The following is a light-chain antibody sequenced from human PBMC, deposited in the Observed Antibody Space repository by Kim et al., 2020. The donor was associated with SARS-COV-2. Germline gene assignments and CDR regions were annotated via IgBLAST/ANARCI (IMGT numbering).Light chain of an antibody. CDR3: QAWDSSTYV. Sequence: ALTQPPSVSVSPGQTASITCSGDKLGDKYACWYQQKPGQSPVLVIYQDSKRPSGIPERFSGSNSGNTATLTISGTQAMDEADYYCQAWDSSTYVFGTG. CDR2: QDS. J-gene: IGLJ1*01. CDR1: KLGDKY. V-gene: IGLV3-1*01.